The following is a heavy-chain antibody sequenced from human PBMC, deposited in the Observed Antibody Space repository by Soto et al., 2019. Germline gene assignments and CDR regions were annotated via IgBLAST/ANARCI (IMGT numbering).Heavy chain of an antibody. CDR3: ARGPNSDC. D-gene: IGHD1-1*01. CDR1: GFSVSGNY. CDR2: IYSGGDP. Sequence: SLRLSCAASGFSVSGNYMSWVRQAPGKGLEWVSLIYSGGDPYYADSVKGRFTLSRDNSKNMLYLQMNSLRAEDTAVYYCARGPNSDCWGQGTLVTVSS. J-gene: IGHJ4*02. V-gene: IGHV3-53*01.